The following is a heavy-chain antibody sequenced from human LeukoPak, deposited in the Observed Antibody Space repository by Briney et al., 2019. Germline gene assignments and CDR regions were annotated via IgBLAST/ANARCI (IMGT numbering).Heavy chain of an antibody. V-gene: IGHV1-2*02. CDR3: AGGFYVWGSYRSPPFDY. J-gene: IGHJ4*02. CDR2: INPNSGGT. CDR1: GYTFTGYY. Sequence: GASVKVSCKASGYTFTGYYMHWVRQAPGQGLEWMGWINPNSGGTNYAQKFQGRVTMTRDTSISTAYMELSRLRSDDTAVYYCAGGFYVWGSYRSPPFDYWGQGTLVTVSS. D-gene: IGHD3-16*02.